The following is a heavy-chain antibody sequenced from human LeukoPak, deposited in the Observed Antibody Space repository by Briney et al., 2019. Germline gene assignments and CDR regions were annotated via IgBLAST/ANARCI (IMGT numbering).Heavy chain of an antibody. CDR1: GFTFSNAW. CDR3: ATSWGSAQDL. CDR2: IKRKSDGGTT. V-gene: IGHV3-15*01. D-gene: IGHD3-10*01. Sequence: RPGRSLRLSCAASGFTFSNAWMSWVRQAPGKGLEWVGRIKRKSDGGTTDYAAPVKGRFTISRDDSKNTVYLEMNSLKTEDTGVYYCATSWGSAQDLWGRGTLVTVSS. J-gene: IGHJ2*01.